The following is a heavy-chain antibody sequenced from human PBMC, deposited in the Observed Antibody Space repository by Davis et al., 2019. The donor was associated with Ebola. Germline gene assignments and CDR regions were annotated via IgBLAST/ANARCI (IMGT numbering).Heavy chain of an antibody. V-gene: IGHV1-24*01. CDR3: ATVRPVWSGSGYFDS. J-gene: IGHJ4*02. D-gene: IGHD3-3*01. CDR2: FDPEEGET. CDR1: GSTLIENS. Sequence: ASVKVSCKVSGSTLIENSIHWVRQGPGKGLEWMGGFDPEEGETIYAQEFQGRVTMTEDTSTDTASMELTSLRSDDTAVYYCATVRPVWSGSGYFDSWGQGTLVNVSS.